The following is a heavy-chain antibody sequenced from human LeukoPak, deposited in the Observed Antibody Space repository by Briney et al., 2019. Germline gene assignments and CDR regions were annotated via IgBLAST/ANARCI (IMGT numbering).Heavy chain of an antibody. CDR3: ARPYTSGSSSIHWYFDL. CDR2: IYYSGST. Sequence: PSETLSLTCTVSGGSISSYYWSWIRQPPGKGLEWIGYIYYSGSTNYNPSLKSRVTISVDTSKNQFSLKLSSVTAADTAVYYCARPYTSGSSSIHWYFDLWGRGTLVTVSS. V-gene: IGHV4-59*08. D-gene: IGHD6-13*01. CDR1: GGSISSYY. J-gene: IGHJ2*01.